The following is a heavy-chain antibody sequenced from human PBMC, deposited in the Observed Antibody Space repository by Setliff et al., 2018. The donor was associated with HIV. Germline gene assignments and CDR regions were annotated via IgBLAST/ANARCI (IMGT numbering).Heavy chain of an antibody. J-gene: IGHJ4*02. CDR2: IFYSGSA. Sequence: SETLSLTCTVSGGSISSSSYYWGWIRQPPGEGREWIGSIFYSGSANYNPSLRSPVAISVDTSKNQFSLKLTSVTAADTAVCYCAREDSSYHYFDYWGQGMLVTVSS. D-gene: IGHD6-6*01. CDR3: AREDSSYHYFDY. CDR1: GGSISSSSYY. V-gene: IGHV4-39*02.